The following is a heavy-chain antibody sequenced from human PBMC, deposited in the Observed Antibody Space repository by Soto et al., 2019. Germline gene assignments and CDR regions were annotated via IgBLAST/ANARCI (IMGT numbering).Heavy chain of an antibody. CDR3: ARRACSGGSCSFDWFDP. V-gene: IGHV3-74*01. CDR2: INSDGSST. Sequence: EVQLVESGGGLVQPGGSLRLSCAASGFTFSSYWMHWVRQAPGKGLVWVSRINSDGSSTSYADSVKGRFTISRDNAKNTLYLQMNSLRAEDTAVYYCARRACSGGSCSFDWFDPWGQGTLVTVSS. D-gene: IGHD2-15*01. J-gene: IGHJ5*02. CDR1: GFTFSSYW.